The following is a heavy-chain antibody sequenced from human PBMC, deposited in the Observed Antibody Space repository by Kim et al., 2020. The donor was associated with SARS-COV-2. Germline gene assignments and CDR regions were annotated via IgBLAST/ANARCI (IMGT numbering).Heavy chain of an antibody. CDR3: ARVRSGSYFDAFDI. Sequence: AESGQGRFTISRDNSKNTLYLQMNSLRAEDTAVYYCARVRSGSYFDAFDIWGQGTMVTVSS. D-gene: IGHD1-26*01. J-gene: IGHJ3*02. V-gene: IGHV3-30*01.